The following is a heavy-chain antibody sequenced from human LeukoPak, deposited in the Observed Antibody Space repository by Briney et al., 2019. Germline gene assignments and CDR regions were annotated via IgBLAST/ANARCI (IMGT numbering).Heavy chain of an antibody. D-gene: IGHD3-22*01. Sequence: ASVKVSCKVSGYTLTELSMHWVRQAPGKGLEWMGGFDPEDGETIYAQKFQGRVTMTEDTSTDTAYMELSSLRSEDTAVYYCATKGRYDSSGYYYPKYWYFDLWGRGTLVTVSS. CDR2: FDPEDGET. V-gene: IGHV1-24*01. CDR3: ATKGRYDSSGYYYPKYWYFDL. J-gene: IGHJ2*01. CDR1: GYTLTELS.